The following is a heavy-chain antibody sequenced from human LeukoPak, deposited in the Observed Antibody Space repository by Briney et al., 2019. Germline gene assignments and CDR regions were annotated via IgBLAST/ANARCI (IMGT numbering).Heavy chain of an antibody. Sequence: QAGGSLRLSCAASGFTFSNYWIHWVRQAPGKGLVWVSRIDNAGSITTYADSVKGRFTISRDNAENTLYLQMNSLRVEDRAVYYCVRSAFHAGSGNYYDYWGQGTLVTVSS. CDR2: IDNAGSIT. CDR1: GFTFSNYW. D-gene: IGHD3-22*01. V-gene: IGHV3-74*03. CDR3: VRSAFHAGSGNYYDY. J-gene: IGHJ4*02.